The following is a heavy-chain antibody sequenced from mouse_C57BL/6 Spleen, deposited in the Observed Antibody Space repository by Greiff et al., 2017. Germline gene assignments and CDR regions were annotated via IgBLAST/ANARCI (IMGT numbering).Heavy chain of an antibody. CDR2: ISSGGSTI. Sequence: EVQGVESGGGLVKPGGSLKLSCAASGFTFSDYGMHWVRQAPEKGLEWVAYISSGGSTIYYADTVKGRFTISRDNAKNTLCLQMTSLRSEDTAMYYCARPPYYYGSSYWYFDVWGTGTTVTVSS. CDR3: ARPPYYYGSSYWYFDV. V-gene: IGHV5-17*01. D-gene: IGHD1-1*01. CDR1: GFTFSDYG. J-gene: IGHJ1*03.